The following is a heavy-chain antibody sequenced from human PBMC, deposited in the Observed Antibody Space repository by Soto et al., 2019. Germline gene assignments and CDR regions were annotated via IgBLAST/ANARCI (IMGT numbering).Heavy chain of an antibody. CDR3: AHSGITMVRGVIPKRNWFDP. J-gene: IGHJ5*02. V-gene: IGHV2-5*02. CDR2: LYWDDDK. D-gene: IGHD3-10*01. Sequence: QITLKESGPTLVKPTQTLTLTCTFSGFSLSTSGVGVGWIRQPPGKALEWLALLYWDDDKRYSPSLKSRLTITKDTSKNPVVLTMTNMDPVDTATYYCAHSGITMVRGVIPKRNWFDPWGQGTLVTVSS. CDR1: GFSLSTSGVG.